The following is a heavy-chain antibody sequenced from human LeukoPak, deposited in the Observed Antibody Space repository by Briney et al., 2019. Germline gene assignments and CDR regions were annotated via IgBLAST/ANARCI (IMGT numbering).Heavy chain of an antibody. Sequence: GGSLRLSCAASGFTFSSYAMSWVRQAPGKGLEWVSGTSGSGRSIHYAGSVKGRFTISRDNSKNTLYLQMNSLRADDTAVYYCAKDMNSWRDGSGLGDYFDYWGQGTLVTVSS. CDR3: AKDMNSWRDGSGLGDYFDY. CDR1: GFTFSSYA. J-gene: IGHJ4*02. V-gene: IGHV3-23*01. CDR2: TSGSGRSI. D-gene: IGHD6-19*01.